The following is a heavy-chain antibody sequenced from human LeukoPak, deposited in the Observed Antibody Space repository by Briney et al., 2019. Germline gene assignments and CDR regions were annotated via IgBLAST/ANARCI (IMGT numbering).Heavy chain of an antibody. CDR1: GFTFSSYA. V-gene: IGHV3-30-3*01. Sequence: PGGSLRLSCAASGFTFSSYAMHWVRQAPGKGLEWVAVISYDGSNKYYADSVKGRFTISRDNSKNTLYLQMNSLRAEDTAVYYCARSRHPTMVRGVVFYWGQGTLVTVSS. CDR3: ARSRHPTMVRGVVFY. CDR2: ISYDGSNK. D-gene: IGHD3-10*01. J-gene: IGHJ4*02.